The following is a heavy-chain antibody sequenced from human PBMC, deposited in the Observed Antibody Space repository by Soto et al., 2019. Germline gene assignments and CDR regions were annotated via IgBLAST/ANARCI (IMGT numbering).Heavy chain of an antibody. CDR3: ARVRDAVAARLDFDY. V-gene: IGHV1-8*01. CDR1: GYTFTSYD. Sequence: QVQLVQSGAEVKKPGASVKVSCKASGYTFTSYDINWVRQATGQGLEWMGWMNPNSGNTGYAQKFQGRVTMTRNTSISTAYMELSSLRSEETAVYYCARVRDAVAARLDFDYWGQGTLVTVSS. CDR2: MNPNSGNT. J-gene: IGHJ4*02. D-gene: IGHD6-6*01.